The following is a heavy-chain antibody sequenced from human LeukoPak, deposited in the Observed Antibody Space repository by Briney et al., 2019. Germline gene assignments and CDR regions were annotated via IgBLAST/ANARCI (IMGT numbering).Heavy chain of an antibody. D-gene: IGHD1-26*01. CDR3: ARGKSRGSHIDY. J-gene: IGHJ4*02. CDR1: GYSISSGDY. V-gene: IGHV4-38-2*02. Sequence: SETLSLTCTVSGYSISSGDYWGWIRQPPGKGLEWIGSIYHSGSTYYNPSLKSRLTISVDTSKNQFSLRLSSVTAADTAVYYCARGKSRGSHIDYWGQGTLVTVSS. CDR2: IYHSGST.